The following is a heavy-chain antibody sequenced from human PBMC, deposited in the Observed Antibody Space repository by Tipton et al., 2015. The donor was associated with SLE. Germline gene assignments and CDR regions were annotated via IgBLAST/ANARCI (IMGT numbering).Heavy chain of an antibody. V-gene: IGHV4-4*07. Sequence: GLVKPSETLSLSCTVSGGSISSHYWNWIRQPPGKGLEWIGHIYTSGSTNFNPSLKSRVTMSVDTSKNQFSLKLSSVTAADTAVYYCARGGILTGYYPWFDPWGQGTLVTVSS. D-gene: IGHD3-9*01. CDR1: GGSISSHY. J-gene: IGHJ5*02. CDR3: ARGGILTGYYPWFDP. CDR2: IYTSGST.